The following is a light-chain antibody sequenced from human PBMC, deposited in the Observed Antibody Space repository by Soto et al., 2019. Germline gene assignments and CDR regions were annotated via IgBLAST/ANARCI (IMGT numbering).Light chain of an antibody. V-gene: IGLV1-40*01. J-gene: IGLJ3*02. Sequence: QSVLTQPPSVSGAPRQRVTISCTGSSSNIGAGYDVHWYQQLPGTAPKLLIYGNSNRPSAVPDRFSGSKSGASAYLAITGLQAEDEADYYCQSYDISLTTWVFGGGTKLTVL. CDR1: SSNIGAGYD. CDR2: GNS. CDR3: QSYDISLTTWV.